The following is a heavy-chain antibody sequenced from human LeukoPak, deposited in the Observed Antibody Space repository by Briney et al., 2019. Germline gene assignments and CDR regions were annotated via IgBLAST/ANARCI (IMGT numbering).Heavy chain of an antibody. D-gene: IGHD3-22*01. Sequence: DPGGSLRLSCAASGFTFSSYAMSWVRQALGKGLEWVSATSGSGGSTYYADSVKGRFTISRDNSKNTLYLQMNSLRAEDTAVYYCAKDRPIVVVIGYFDYWGQGTLVTVSS. V-gene: IGHV3-23*01. CDR2: TSGSGGST. CDR1: GFTFSSYA. CDR3: AKDRPIVVVIGYFDY. J-gene: IGHJ4*02.